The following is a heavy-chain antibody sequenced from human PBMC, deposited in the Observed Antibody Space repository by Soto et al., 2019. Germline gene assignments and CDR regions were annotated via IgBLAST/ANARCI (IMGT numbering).Heavy chain of an antibody. J-gene: IGHJ5*02. V-gene: IGHV1-18*01. CDR3: ARVLVATIQRLGFDP. CDR1: GYTFTSYG. CDR2: ISAYNGNT. Sequence: QVQLVQSGAEVKKPGASVKVSCKASGYTFTSYGISWVRQAPGQGLEWMGWISAYNGNTNYAQKLQGRVTMTTDTTASTAYMELRSLRADDTAVYYCARVLVATIQRLGFDPWGQGTLVSVSS. D-gene: IGHD5-12*01.